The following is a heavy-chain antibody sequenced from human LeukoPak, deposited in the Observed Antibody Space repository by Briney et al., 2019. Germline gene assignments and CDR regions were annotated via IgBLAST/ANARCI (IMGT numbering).Heavy chain of an antibody. CDR3: ARGILGYCSSTSCPEYYFDY. J-gene: IGHJ4*02. CDR1: GGSFSGYY. CDR2: INHSGST. D-gene: IGHD2-2*03. V-gene: IGHV4-34*01. Sequence: SETLSLTCAVYGGSFSGYYWSWLRQPPGKGLEWIGEINHSGSTNYNPSLKSRVTISVDTSKNQFSLKLSSVTAADTAVYYCARGILGYCSSTSCPEYYFDYWGQGTLVTVSS.